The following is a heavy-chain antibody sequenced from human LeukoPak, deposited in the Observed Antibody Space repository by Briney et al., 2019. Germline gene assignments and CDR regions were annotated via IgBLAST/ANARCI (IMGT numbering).Heavy chain of an antibody. CDR1: GYSISSGYC. CDR3: ARVRGYCSSGSCGMDV. V-gene: IGHV4-38-2*02. J-gene: IGHJ6*02. Sequence: SETLSLTCTVSGYSISSGYCWGWIRQPPGKGLEWIGSIYHSGSTYYNPSLKSRVTISVDTSKNQFSLKLSSVTAADTAVYYCARVRGYCSSGSCGMDVWGQGTTVTVSS. D-gene: IGHD2-15*01. CDR2: IYHSGST.